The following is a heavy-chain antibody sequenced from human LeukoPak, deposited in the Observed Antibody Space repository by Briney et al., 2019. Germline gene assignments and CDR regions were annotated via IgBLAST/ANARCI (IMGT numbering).Heavy chain of an antibody. CDR1: GYTFTSYG. V-gene: IGHV1-18*01. D-gene: IGHD6-13*01. CDR2: ISAYNGNT. Sequence: ASVKVSCKASGYTFTSYGISWVRQAPGQGLEWMGWISAYNGNTNYAQKLQGRVTMTTDTSTSTAYMELRSLRSDDTAVYYCARGILLIAAAGKRDAFDIWGQGTMVTVSS. J-gene: IGHJ3*02. CDR3: ARGILLIAAAGKRDAFDI.